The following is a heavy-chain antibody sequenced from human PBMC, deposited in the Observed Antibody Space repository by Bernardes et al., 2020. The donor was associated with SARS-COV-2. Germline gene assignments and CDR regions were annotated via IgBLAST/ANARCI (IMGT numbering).Heavy chain of an antibody. CDR1: GFVFAPYY. CDR3: ARLTLIDFPQLQDGEFFDI. V-gene: IGHV5-51*01. J-gene: IGHJ3*02. Sequence: GESLKISCQGSGFVFAPYYIGWVRQKPGKGLEWMGVIYPGDSEIRYGPSFRGQVTISADKSVSTAYLQWSSLKASDSAMYYCARLTLIDFPQLQDGEFFDIWGQGTMVSVSS. D-gene: IGHD3-3*01. CDR2: IYPGDSEI.